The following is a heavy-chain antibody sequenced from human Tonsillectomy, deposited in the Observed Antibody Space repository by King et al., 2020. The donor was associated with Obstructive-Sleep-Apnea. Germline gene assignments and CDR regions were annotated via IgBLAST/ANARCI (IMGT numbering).Heavy chain of an antibody. J-gene: IGHJ4*02. Sequence: VQLVESGGGLVQPGRSLRLSCAASGFTFDDYAMHWVRQAPGKGLEWVSSISWNSGGIGYADSVKGRFTISRDNTKNSLYLQMNSLRTEDTALYYCAALVYCGGDCTPFDCWGQGTLVTVSS. CDR3: AALVYCGGDCTPFDC. CDR1: GFTFDDYA. V-gene: IGHV3-9*01. CDR2: ISWNSGGI. D-gene: IGHD2-21*02.